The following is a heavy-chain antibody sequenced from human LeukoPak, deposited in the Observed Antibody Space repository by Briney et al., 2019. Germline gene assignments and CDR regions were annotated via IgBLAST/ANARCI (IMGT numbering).Heavy chain of an antibody. Sequence: PGGSLRLSCAASGFTFSNYAMSWVRQAPGKGLEWVSVISGSGGSTYYADSVEGRFTVSRDNSKNTLYLQMNSLRAEDTAVYYCARGEEWMDVWGKGTTVTVSS. J-gene: IGHJ6*03. D-gene: IGHD3-3*01. CDR3: ARGEEWMDV. CDR1: GFTFSNYA. CDR2: ISGSGGST. V-gene: IGHV3-23*01.